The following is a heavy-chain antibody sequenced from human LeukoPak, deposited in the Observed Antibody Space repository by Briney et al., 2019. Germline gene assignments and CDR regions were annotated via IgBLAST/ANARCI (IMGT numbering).Heavy chain of an antibody. CDR1: GFSFSSYV. D-gene: IGHD3-16*01. CDR2: INANSGST. V-gene: IGHV3-21*01. CDR3: ARVGGV. J-gene: IGHJ4*02. Sequence: GGSLRLSCAASGFSFSSYVMNWVRQAPGKGLEWVSAINANSGSTNYADSVKGRFTISRDNAKNSLYLQMNSLRAEDTAVYYCARVGGVWGQGTLVTVSS.